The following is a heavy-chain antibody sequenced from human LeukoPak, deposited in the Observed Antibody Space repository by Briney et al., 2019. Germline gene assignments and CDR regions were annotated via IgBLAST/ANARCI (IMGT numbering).Heavy chain of an antibody. Sequence: SETLSLTCAVYGVSFSGYYWSWIRQPPGKGLEWIGEINHSGSPNYNPSLKSRVTISVDTSKNQFSLKLSSVTAADTAVYYCARLLVRGALYYFDNWGQGTLVTVSS. J-gene: IGHJ4*02. CDR1: GVSFSGYY. CDR3: ARLLVRGALYYFDN. V-gene: IGHV4-34*01. CDR2: INHSGSP. D-gene: IGHD3-10*01.